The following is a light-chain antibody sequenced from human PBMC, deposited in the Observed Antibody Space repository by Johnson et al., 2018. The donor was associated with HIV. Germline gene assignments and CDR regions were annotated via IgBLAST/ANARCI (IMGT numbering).Light chain of an antibody. V-gene: IGLV1-51*01. J-gene: IGLJ1*01. CDR2: DNN. Sequence: QSVLTQPPSVSAAPGQKVTISCSGSSSNIGYNSVSWYLQLPGTAPKLLIYDNNKRPSGIPDRFSGSKSGTSATLGITGLQTGDEADYYCGTWDSSLSAGGGFGTGTKVTVL. CDR1: SSNIGYNS. CDR3: GTWDSSLSAGGG.